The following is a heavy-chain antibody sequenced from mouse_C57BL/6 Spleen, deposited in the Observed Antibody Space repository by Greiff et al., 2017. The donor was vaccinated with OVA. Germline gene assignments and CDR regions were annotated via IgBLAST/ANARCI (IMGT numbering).Heavy chain of an antibody. J-gene: IGHJ4*01. CDR1: GYTFTSYW. CDR2: IYPGSGST. V-gene: IGHV1-55*01. D-gene: IGHD2-3*01. Sequence: QVQLQQPGAELVKPGASVKMSCKASGYTFTSYWITWVKQRPGQGLEWIGDIYPGSGSTNYNEKFKSKATLTVDTSSSTAYMQLSSLTSEDSAVXYCARRDDGYPYYYAMDYWGQGTSVTVSS. CDR3: ARRDDGYPYYYAMDY.